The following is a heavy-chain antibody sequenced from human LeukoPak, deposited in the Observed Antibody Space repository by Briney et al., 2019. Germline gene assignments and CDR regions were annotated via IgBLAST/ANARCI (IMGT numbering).Heavy chain of an antibody. D-gene: IGHD1-26*01. Sequence: SETLSLTCTVSGVSMSDYYWSWIRQPAGKGLEWIGFVYTSGSTYYNPSLKSRVTISVDTSKNQFSLKLSSVTAADTAVYYCARGARKGSIAFYGMDVWGQGTTVTVSS. CDR1: GVSMSDYY. CDR3: ARGARKGSIAFYGMDV. V-gene: IGHV4-4*07. CDR2: VYTSGST. J-gene: IGHJ6*02.